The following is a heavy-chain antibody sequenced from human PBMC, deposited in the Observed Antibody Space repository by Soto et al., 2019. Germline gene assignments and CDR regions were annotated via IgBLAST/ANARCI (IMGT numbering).Heavy chain of an antibody. V-gene: IGHV3-9*01. CDR3: VKGYSSSSRCHATPYYYMDV. Sequence: EVQLVESGGGLVQPGGSLRLSCAASGFTFNDYAMHWVRQAPGKGPEWVSGITWNIGFTAYVGSVKGRFTISRDNAKNSLHLQMNSLRPEDTAFYYCVKGYSSSSRCHATPYYYMDVWGKGTTVTVSS. J-gene: IGHJ6*03. CDR1: GFTFNDYA. D-gene: IGHD2-2*01. CDR2: ITWNIGFT.